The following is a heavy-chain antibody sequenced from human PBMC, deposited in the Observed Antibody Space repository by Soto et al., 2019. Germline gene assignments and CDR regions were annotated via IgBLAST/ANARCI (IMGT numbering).Heavy chain of an antibody. J-gene: IGHJ5*02. D-gene: IGHD5-12*01. CDR1: GYTFTSYY. CDR2: INPSGGST. V-gene: IGHV1-46*01. CDR3: ARVPYSGYDWFDP. Sequence: ASVKGSCKASGYTFTSYYMHWVRQAPGQGLEWMGIINPSGGSTSYAQKFQGRVTMTRDTSTSTVYMELSSLRSEDTDVYYCARVPYSGYDWFDPWGQGTLVTGLL.